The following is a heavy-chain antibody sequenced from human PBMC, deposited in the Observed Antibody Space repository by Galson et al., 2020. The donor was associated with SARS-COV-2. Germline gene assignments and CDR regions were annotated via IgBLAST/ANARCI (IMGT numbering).Heavy chain of an antibody. CDR2: VKSKNDGGTT. CDR1: EFPFNDAW. J-gene: IGHJ4*02. CDR3: LNIFWGH. V-gene: IGHV3-15*01. D-gene: IGHD3-9*01. Sequence: GESLKISCAASEFPFNDAWMTWVRQAPGKGLEWVGHVKSKNDGGTTDYAAPVQGRFTISRDDSKKMVFLQMDSLKTEDTAMYYCLNIFWGHWGRGTLVTVSS.